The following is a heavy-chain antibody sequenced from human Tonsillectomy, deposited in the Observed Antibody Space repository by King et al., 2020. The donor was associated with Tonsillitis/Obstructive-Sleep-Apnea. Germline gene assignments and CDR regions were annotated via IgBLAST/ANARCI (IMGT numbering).Heavy chain of an antibody. CDR2: INHSGST. Sequence: VQLQQWGAGLLKPPETLSLTCAVYGGSFSVYYWSWIRQPPGKGLEWIGEINHSGSTKYNPSLKSRVIISLDTSKNQFSLKLSSVTAADTAVYYCARGDLLTGYYASTDLDYWGQGTLVTVSA. D-gene: IGHD3-9*01. J-gene: IGHJ4*02. CDR3: ARGDLLTGYYASTDLDY. V-gene: IGHV4-34*01. CDR1: GGSFSVYY.